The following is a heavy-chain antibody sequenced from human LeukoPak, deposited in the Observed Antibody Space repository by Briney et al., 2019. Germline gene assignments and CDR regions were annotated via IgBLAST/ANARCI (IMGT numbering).Heavy chain of an antibody. V-gene: IGHV1-18*01. Sequence: GASVKVSCKASGYTFTSYGISRVRQAPGQGLEWMGWISAYNGNTNYAQKLQGRVTMTTDTSTSTAYMELRSLRSDDTAVYYCARVVGATTATNFDYWGQGTPVTVSS. CDR1: GYTFTSYG. CDR2: ISAYNGNT. CDR3: ARVVGATTATNFDY. J-gene: IGHJ4*02. D-gene: IGHD1-26*01.